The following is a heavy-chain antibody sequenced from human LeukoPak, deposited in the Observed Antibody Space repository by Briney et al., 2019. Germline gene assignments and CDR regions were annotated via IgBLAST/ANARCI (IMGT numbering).Heavy chain of an antibody. CDR2: INHSGST. CDR1: GGSFSGYY. D-gene: IGHD6-19*01. V-gene: IGHV4-34*01. CDR3: ARDRSGWYGRYFDY. Sequence: SETLSLTCAVYGGSFSGYYWSWIRQPPGKGLEWIGEINHSGSTNYNPSLKSRVTISVDTSKNQFSLKLSSVTAADTAVYYCARDRSGWYGRYFDYWGQGNLVTVSS. J-gene: IGHJ4*02.